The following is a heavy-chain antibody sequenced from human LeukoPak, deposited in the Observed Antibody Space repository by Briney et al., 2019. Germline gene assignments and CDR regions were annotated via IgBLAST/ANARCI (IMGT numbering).Heavy chain of an antibody. CDR3: ARLLGSGWPGFDY. J-gene: IGHJ4*02. CDR2: IYTSGST. V-gene: IGHV4-4*07. CDR1: RDSINNYY. D-gene: IGHD6-19*01. Sequence: SETLSLTCTVSRDSINNYYWGWIRQPAGKGLEWIGRIYTSGSTNYSPSLKSRVTMSVDTSKNQFSLNLRSVTAADTAVYYCARLLGSGWPGFDYWGQGALVTVSS.